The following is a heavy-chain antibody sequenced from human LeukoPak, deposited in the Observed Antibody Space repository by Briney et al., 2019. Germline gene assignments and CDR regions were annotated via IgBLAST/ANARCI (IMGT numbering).Heavy chain of an antibody. J-gene: IGHJ4*02. V-gene: IGHV3-30-3*01. CDR1: GFTFNSHA. Sequence: GGSLRLSCAASGFTFNSHAMHWVRQAPGKGLEWVSLISYDGSDRYYTDSVKGRFTVSRDNSRTSLYLQMNNLRAEDTAVYYCASDSSWSFDNWGQGTVVTVSS. CDR3: ASDSSWSFDN. CDR2: ISYDGSDR. D-gene: IGHD2-8*02.